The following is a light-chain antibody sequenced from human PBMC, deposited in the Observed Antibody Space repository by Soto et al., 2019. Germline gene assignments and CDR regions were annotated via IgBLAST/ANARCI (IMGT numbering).Light chain of an antibody. Sequence: AKSPVTLSLSPGKRATLSCRVSQRVSSSYLAWYQQKPGQAPKLLLYGASTRATGIPARFSGSGFGTEFTLTISSLQSEDFAIYYCQQYNNLPITFGQGTRLEIK. V-gene: IGKV3-15*01. CDR2: GAS. CDR3: QQYNNLPIT. J-gene: IGKJ5*01. CDR1: QRVSSSY.